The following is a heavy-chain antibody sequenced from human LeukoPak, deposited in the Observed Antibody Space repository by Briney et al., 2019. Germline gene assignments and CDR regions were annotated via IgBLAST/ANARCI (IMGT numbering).Heavy chain of an antibody. Sequence: GGSLRLSCAASGFTFSSYGMHWVRKAPGKGLEWVAFIRYDGSNKYYADSVKGRVPISRDNSKNTLYLQMNSLRAEDTAVYYCAKDALGSYSSCDYWGQGTLVTVSS. D-gene: IGHD1-26*01. J-gene: IGHJ4*02. CDR2: IRYDGSNK. CDR1: GFTFSSYG. CDR3: AKDALGSYSSCDY. V-gene: IGHV3-30*02.